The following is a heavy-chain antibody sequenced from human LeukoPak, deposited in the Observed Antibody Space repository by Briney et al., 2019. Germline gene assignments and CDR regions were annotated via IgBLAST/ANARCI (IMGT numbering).Heavy chain of an antibody. Sequence: GGSLRLSCAASGFTFSSYSMNWVRQAPGKGLEWVSSISSSSSYIYYADSVKGRFTISRDNAKNSLYLQMNSLRAEDTAVYYCARGGLRFGELFSYWGQGTLVTVSS. V-gene: IGHV3-21*01. D-gene: IGHD3-10*01. CDR2: ISSSSSYI. CDR1: GFTFSSYS. CDR3: ARGGLRFGELFSY. J-gene: IGHJ4*02.